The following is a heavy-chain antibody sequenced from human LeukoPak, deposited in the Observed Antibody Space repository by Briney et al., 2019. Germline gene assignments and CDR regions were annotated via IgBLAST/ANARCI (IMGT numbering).Heavy chain of an antibody. Sequence: GGSLRLSCTASEFTFSNYAMSWVRQAPGKGLEWVSTISGSGRSSYHADSVKGRFTISRDNSKNTLYLQMNSLRAEDTAIYYCAKTYQRPYYFDYWGQGTLVTVSS. D-gene: IGHD2-2*01. CDR2: ISGSGRSS. V-gene: IGHV3-23*01. J-gene: IGHJ4*02. CDR3: AKTYQRPYYFDY. CDR1: EFTFSNYA.